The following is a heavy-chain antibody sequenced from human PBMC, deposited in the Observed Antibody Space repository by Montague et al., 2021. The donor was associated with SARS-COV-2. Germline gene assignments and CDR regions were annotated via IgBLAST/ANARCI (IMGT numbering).Heavy chain of an antibody. Sequence: PALVKPTQTLTLTCTFSGFSLSTSGMCVSWIRQPPGKALEWLALIDWDDDKYYSTSLKTRLTISKDTSKNQVVLTMTNMDPVDTATYYCVRTRYLGILYYYYGMDVWGQGTTVTVSS. CDR2: IDWDDDK. V-gene: IGHV2-70*01. CDR3: VRTRYLGILYYYYGMDV. J-gene: IGHJ6*02. D-gene: IGHD3-9*01. CDR1: GFSLSTSGMC.